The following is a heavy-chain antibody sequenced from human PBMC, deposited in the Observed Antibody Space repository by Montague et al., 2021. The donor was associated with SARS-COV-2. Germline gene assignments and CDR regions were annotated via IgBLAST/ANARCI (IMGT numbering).Heavy chain of an antibody. CDR2: ITVSSIYI. J-gene: IGHJ3*02. V-gene: IGHV3-21*01. CDR3: TRDAFTMIIDAFNI. Sequence: SLRLSCAASGFTFSTYTMNWVRQAPGQGLEWVSSITVSSIYIYYADSVKGRFTISRDNAKNSLYLQMNSLRAEDTAVYYCTRDAFTMIIDAFNIWGQGTKVTASS. CDR1: GFTFSTYT. D-gene: IGHD3-22*01.